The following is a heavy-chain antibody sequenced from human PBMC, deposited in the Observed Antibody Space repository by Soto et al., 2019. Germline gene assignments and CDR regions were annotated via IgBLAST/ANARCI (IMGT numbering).Heavy chain of an antibody. CDR2: IYPGDSDT. D-gene: IGHD5-12*01. CDR3: ARCQKVATKYYYYYYMDV. V-gene: IGHV5-51*01. J-gene: IGHJ6*03. Sequence: GESLKISCKGSGYSFTSYWIGWVRQMPGKGLEWMGIIYPGDSDTRYSPSFQGQVTISADKSISTAYLQWSSLKASDTAMYYCARCQKVATKYYYYYYMDVWXKGTTVTVSS. CDR1: GYSFTSYW.